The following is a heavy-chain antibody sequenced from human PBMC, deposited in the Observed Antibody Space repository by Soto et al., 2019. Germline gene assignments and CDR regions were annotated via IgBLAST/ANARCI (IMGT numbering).Heavy chain of an antibody. Sequence: GGSLRLSCTPCGFNFDAYSISWVRQAPWKGLEWVSAVTATAESAYYTDSVRGRFIITRDNSDNMLYLQMSSLRVEDTAIYFCARGRYYDSPQDLLGQGTQVTVCS. CDR3: ARGRYYDSPQDL. D-gene: IGHD3-10*01. CDR2: VTATAESA. CDR1: GFNFDAYS. J-gene: IGHJ5*02. V-gene: IGHV3-23*01.